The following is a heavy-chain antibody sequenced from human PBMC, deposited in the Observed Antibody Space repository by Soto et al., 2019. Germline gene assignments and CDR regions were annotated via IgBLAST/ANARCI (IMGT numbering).Heavy chain of an antibody. J-gene: IGHJ5*02. Sequence: SETLCLTCTVSGGSIIGYYWSWIRQHPGKGLEWIGYIYYSGSTYYNPSLKSRVTISVDTSKNQFSLKLSSVTAADTAVYYCARHGYSYGFNWFDPWGQGTLVSVSS. CDR2: IYYSGST. CDR3: ARHGYSYGFNWFDP. CDR1: GGSIIGYY. D-gene: IGHD5-18*01. V-gene: IGHV4-59*08.